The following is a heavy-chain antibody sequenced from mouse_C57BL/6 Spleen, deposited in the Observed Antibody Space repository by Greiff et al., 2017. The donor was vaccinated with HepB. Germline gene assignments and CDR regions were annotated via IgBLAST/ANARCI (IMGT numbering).Heavy chain of an antibody. CDR2: IYPGNSDT. CDR1: GYTFTSYW. V-gene: IGHV1-5*01. Sequence: VHVKQSGTVLARPGASVKMSCKTSGYTFTSYWMHWVKQRPGQGLEWIGAIYPGNSDTSYNQKFKGKAKLTAVTSASTAYMELSSLTNEDSAVYYCTKSYYDYEFAYWGQGTLVTVSA. D-gene: IGHD2-4*01. CDR3: TKSYYDYEFAY. J-gene: IGHJ3*01.